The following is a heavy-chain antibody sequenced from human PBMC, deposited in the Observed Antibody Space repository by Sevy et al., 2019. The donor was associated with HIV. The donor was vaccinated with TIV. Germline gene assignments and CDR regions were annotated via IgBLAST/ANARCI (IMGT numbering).Heavy chain of an antibody. Sequence: ASVKVSCKASGYPFTSYVIHWVRQAPGQRLEWMAWINAGNGNTKYSQKFRGRVTLTRDTSASTAFMEMSSLRSEDTAVYYCARGGYCSSTSCDNWFDPWGQGTLVTVSS. D-gene: IGHD2-2*01. CDR3: ARGGYCSSTSCDNWFDP. CDR2: INAGNGNT. V-gene: IGHV1-3*01. J-gene: IGHJ5*02. CDR1: GYPFTSYV.